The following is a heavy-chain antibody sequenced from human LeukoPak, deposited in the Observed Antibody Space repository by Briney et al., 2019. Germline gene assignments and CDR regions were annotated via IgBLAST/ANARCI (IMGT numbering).Heavy chain of an antibody. CDR2: FDPKNINT. CDR3: ATAGPRTDVDGDSIRAFDI. Sequence: ASVKVSCKVSGFTLNKLSIHWVRQAPGKGLEWMGSFDPKNINTIDIEKFKGRVTLTEDTSTDTSYLEVSSLTSEDTAVYYCATAGPRTDVDGDSIRAFDIWGQGTMVTVSS. D-gene: IGHD4-17*01. V-gene: IGHV1-24*01. J-gene: IGHJ3*02. CDR1: GFTLNKLS.